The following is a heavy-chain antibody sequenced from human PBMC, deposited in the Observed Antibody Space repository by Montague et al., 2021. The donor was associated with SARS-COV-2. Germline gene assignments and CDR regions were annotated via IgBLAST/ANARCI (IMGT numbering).Heavy chain of an antibody. V-gene: IGHV3-74*01. D-gene: IGHD5-12*01. CDR1: GFTFSSYA. CDR3: ARDIVAPYYFDY. CDR2: INSDGSST. Sequence: SLRLSCAASGFTFSSYAMHWVRQAPGKGLVWVSRINSDGSSTSYADSVKGRFTISRDNAKNTLYLQMNSLRAEDTAVYYCARDIVAPYYFDYWGQGTLVTVSS. J-gene: IGHJ4*02.